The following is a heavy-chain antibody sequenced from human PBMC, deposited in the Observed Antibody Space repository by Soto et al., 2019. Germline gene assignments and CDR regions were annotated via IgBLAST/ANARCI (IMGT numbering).Heavy chain of an antibody. V-gene: IGHV1-2*02. Sequence: GASVKVSCKASGYTFTGYYMHWVRQAPGQGLEWMGWISPNSGGTNYAQKFQGRVTMTRDTSISTAYMELSRLRSDDTAVYYCAREDYGGNKAFDYWGQGTLVTVSS. CDR2: ISPNSGGT. CDR3: AREDYGGNKAFDY. CDR1: GYTFTGYY. D-gene: IGHD4-17*01. J-gene: IGHJ4*02.